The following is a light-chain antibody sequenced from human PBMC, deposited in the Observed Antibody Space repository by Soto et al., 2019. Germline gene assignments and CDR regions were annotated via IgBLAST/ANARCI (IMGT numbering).Light chain of an antibody. CDR2: DVT. J-gene: IGLJ3*02. V-gene: IGLV2-14*03. CDR1: SSDVGGYNY. CDR3: TSYTPSSPDLV. Sequence: QSALTQPASVSGSPGQSITISCTGTSSDVGGYNYVSWYQHHPGKAPKLMIYDVTNRPSGVSNRFSGSKSGNTASLTISGLQAEDDADYYCTSYTPSSPDLVFGGGTKLPVL.